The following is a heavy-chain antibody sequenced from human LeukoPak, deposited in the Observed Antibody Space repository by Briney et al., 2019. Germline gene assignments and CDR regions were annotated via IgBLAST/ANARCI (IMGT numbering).Heavy chain of an antibody. CDR2: TSYDGSNK. J-gene: IGHJ4*02. Sequence: PGGSLRLSCAASGFTFSSYGMHWVRQAPGKGLEWVAVTSYDGSNKYYADSVKGRFTISRDNSKNTLYLQMNSLRAEDTAVYYCAKDLYSYYYDSSGYYHGPPDYWGQGTLVTVSS. D-gene: IGHD3-22*01. CDR3: AKDLYSYYYDSSGYYHGPPDY. V-gene: IGHV3-30*18. CDR1: GFTFSSYG.